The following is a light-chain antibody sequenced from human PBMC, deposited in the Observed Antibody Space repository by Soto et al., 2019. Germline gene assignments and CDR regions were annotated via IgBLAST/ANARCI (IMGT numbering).Light chain of an antibody. Sequence: QSVLTQPPSVSGAPGQMVTISCTGSSSNIGAGYDVHWYQQLPGTAPKLLIYGNSNRPSGVPDRFSGSKSGTSASLAITGLQAEDEADYYCQSYDSSPYVVFGGGTKVTVL. V-gene: IGLV1-40*01. CDR2: GNS. CDR3: QSYDSSPYVV. J-gene: IGLJ2*01. CDR1: SSNIGAGYD.